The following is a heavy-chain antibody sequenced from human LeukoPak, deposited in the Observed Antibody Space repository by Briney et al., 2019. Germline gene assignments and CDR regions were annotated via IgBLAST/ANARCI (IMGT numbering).Heavy chain of an antibody. J-gene: IGHJ3*02. D-gene: IGHD2-15*01. Sequence: SETLSLTYTVSGGSISSSSYYWGWIRQPPGKGLEWIGSIYYSGSTYYNPSLKSRVTISVDTSKNQFSLKLSSVTAADTAVYYCARGVGPDAFDIWGQGTMVTVSS. V-gene: IGHV4-39*07. CDR3: ARGVGPDAFDI. CDR2: IYYSGST. CDR1: GGSISSSSYY.